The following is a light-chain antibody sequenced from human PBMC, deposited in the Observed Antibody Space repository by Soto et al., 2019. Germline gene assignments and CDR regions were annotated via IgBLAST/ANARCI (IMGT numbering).Light chain of an antibody. CDR1: QSASSNY. CDR2: GAS. Sequence: EIVLTQSPGTLSLSPGERATLSCRASQSASSNYLAWYQQKPGQAPRLLIYGASTRATGIPDRFSGSGSGTAFTLSISRLEPEDFAVYYCQQYGSSPVYTFGQGTKLEIK. V-gene: IGKV3-20*01. CDR3: QQYGSSPVYT. J-gene: IGKJ2*01.